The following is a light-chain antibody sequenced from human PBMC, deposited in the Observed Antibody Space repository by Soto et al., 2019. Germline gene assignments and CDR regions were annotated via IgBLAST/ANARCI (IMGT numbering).Light chain of an antibody. CDR2: GNN. J-gene: IGLJ2*01. CDR1: SSNIGAGYD. Sequence: QAVVTQPPSVSGAPGQRVTISCTGSSSNIGAGYDVHWYQQLPGTAPKLLIFGNNNRPSGVPDRFSGSKSGTSASLAITGLQAEDEADYYCQSYDSSLTNSGVVFGGGTKLTVL. V-gene: IGLV1-40*01. CDR3: QSYDSSLTNSGVV.